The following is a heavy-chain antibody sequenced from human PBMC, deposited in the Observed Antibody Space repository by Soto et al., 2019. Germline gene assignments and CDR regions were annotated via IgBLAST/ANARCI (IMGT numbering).Heavy chain of an antibody. V-gene: IGHV3-7*01. J-gene: IGHJ3*02. CDR1: GFSFSSYW. Sequence: EVQLVESEGGLVQPGGSLRLSCAASGFSFSSYWMSWVRQAPGKGLEWVANIKQDGSEKYYVDSVKGRFTISRDNSNNSLYLQMNSLTAEDTAVYSCLRDGYSAGFDIWGQGTMVTVSS. CDR3: LRDGYSAGFDI. D-gene: IGHD5-18*01. CDR2: IKQDGSEK.